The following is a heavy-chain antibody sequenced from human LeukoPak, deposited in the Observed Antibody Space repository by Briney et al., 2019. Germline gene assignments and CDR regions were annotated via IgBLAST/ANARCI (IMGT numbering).Heavy chain of an antibody. D-gene: IGHD2-2*01. CDR3: ATSQRVLVPAVFLDY. CDR2: IKRDESEK. V-gene: IGHV3-7*01. J-gene: IGHJ4*02. Sequence: PGGSLRLSCAASGFTFSDYYMSWIRQTPGKGLEWVANIKRDESEKYYVDSVKGRFTISRDNAKSSLYLQMNNLRAEDTAVYYCATSQRVLVPAVFLDYWGQGTLVTVSS. CDR1: GFTFSDYY.